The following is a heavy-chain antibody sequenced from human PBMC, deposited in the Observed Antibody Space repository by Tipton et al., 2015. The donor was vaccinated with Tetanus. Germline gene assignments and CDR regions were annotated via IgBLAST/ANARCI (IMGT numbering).Heavy chain of an antibody. CDR1: GGSITNGGYY. Sequence: TLSLTCTVSGGSITNGGYYWSWIRQHPGKGLDWIGYISYTGTTHYNPSLKSRVTISLDRSKNQFPLKLTSVTAADTAVYYCARDRGVRGGYYYYHGMDVWGQGTTVTVSS. CDR2: ISYTGTT. J-gene: IGHJ6*02. V-gene: IGHV4-31*03. CDR3: ARDRGVRGGYYYYHGMDV. D-gene: IGHD3-10*01.